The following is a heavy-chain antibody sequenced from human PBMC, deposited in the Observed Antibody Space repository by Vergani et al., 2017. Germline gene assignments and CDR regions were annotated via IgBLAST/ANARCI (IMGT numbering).Heavy chain of an antibody. V-gene: IGHV4-38-2*01. D-gene: IGHD3-9*01. CDR1: GFSIDNGYY. CDR2: IYRTGCT. Sequence: QVQLQESGPGLVKPSETLSLTCAVPGFSIDNGYYWDWIRQPPGKGLEWIGCIYRTGCTHFNPSLKSRVTISVDTSNNHFFPRLNSLTTADPAVYYCARRSTIVYDIFSGTQYCFGFWGQGALVTVSS. J-gene: IGHJ4*02. CDR3: ARRSTIVYDIFSGTQYCFGF.